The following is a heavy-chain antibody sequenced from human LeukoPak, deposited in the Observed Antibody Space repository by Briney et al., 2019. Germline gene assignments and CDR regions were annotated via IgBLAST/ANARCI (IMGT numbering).Heavy chain of an antibody. Sequence: SETLSFTCTVSGGSISSYYWSWIRQPPGKGLEWIGYIYYSGSTNYNPSLKSRVTISVDTSKNQFSLKLSSVTAADTAVYYCARVLGSAKTYGSGSYYGMDVWGQGTTVTVSS. D-gene: IGHD3-10*01. CDR2: IYYSGST. V-gene: IGHV4-59*01. J-gene: IGHJ6*02. CDR3: ARVLGSAKTYGSGSYYGMDV. CDR1: GGSISSYY.